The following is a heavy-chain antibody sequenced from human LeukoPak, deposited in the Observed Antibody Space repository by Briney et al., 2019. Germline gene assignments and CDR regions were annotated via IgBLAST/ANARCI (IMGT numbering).Heavy chain of an antibody. CDR1: GFSFSSYT. D-gene: IGHD1-26*01. CDR2: ISYDGSNQ. J-gene: IGHJ3*02. CDR3: SGRSHWELLGPDAFDI. Sequence: PGGSLRLSCAASGFSFSSYTMHWVRQAPGKGLEWVAVISYDGSNQYYADSVKGRLTISRDNAKNSLYLQMNSLRAEDTALYYCSGRSHWELLGPDAFDIWGQGTMVTVSS. V-gene: IGHV3-30*04.